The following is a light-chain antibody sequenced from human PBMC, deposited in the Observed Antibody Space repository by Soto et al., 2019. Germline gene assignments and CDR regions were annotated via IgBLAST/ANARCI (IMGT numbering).Light chain of an antibody. J-gene: IGKJ1*01. CDR1: QSVKSSN. CDR2: GTS. V-gene: IGKV3-20*01. CDR3: QHYGSSTWT. Sequence: DIVLTHSPRAVSLSPGERGTVSPSASQSVKSSNLAWFQQKPGQAPRLLIFGTSNRATGIPDRFSGSGSGTDFTLTISRLEVEDCAVYDCQHYGSSTWTFGQGTKVDIK.